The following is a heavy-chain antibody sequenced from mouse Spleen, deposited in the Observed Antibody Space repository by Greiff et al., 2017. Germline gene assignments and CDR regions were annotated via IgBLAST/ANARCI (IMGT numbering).Heavy chain of an antibody. CDR2: ISSGGST. CDR3: ARDYYGSSLWFAY. D-gene: IGHD1-1*01. CDR1: GFTFSSYA. V-gene: IGHV5-6-5*01. J-gene: IGHJ3*01. Sequence: EVQVVESGGGLVKPGGSLKLSCAASGFTFSSYAMSWVRQTPEKRLEWVASISSGGSTYYPDSVKGRFTISRDNARNILYLQMSSLRSEDTAMYYCARDYYGSSLWFAYWGQGTLVTVSA.